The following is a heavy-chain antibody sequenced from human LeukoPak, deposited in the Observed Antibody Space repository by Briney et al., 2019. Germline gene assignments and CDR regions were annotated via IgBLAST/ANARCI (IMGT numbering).Heavy chain of an antibody. CDR2: IIPIFGTA. CDR1: GGTFSSYA. D-gene: IGHD6-25*01. J-gene: IGHJ4*02. Sequence: SVKVSCKASGGTFSSYAISWVRQAPGQGLEWMGGIIPIFGTANYAQKFQGRVTITADKSTSTAYMELSSLRSEHPAVYYCARGLPSSGWPYFDYWGQGTLVTVSS. CDR3: ARGLPSSGWPYFDY. V-gene: IGHV1-69*06.